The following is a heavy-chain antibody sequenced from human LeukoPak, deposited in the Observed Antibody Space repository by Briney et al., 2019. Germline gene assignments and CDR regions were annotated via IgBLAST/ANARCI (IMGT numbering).Heavy chain of an antibody. CDR2: ISTSGSTI. CDR1: GFTFSSYE. Sequence: GGSLRLSCAASGFTFSSYEMNWVRQAPGKGLEWVSYISTSGSTIYYADSVKGRFTISRDNAKNSLYLEMNSLRAEDTAVYYCAKDGSMPWGYYMDVWGKGTTVTISS. D-gene: IGHD2/OR15-2a*01. V-gene: IGHV3-48*03. CDR3: AKDGSMPWGYYMDV. J-gene: IGHJ6*03.